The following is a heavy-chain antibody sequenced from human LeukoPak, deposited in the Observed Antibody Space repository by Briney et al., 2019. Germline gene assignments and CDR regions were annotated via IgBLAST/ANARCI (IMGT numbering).Heavy chain of an antibody. J-gene: IGHJ4*02. CDR3: ASGLRYFDLYY. CDR1: GGSISSGSYY. D-gene: IGHD3-9*01. Sequence: PSETLSLTCTVSGGSISSGSYYWSWIRQPAGKGLEWIGRIYTSGSTNYNPSLKSRVTISVDTSKNQFSLKLSSVTAADTAVYYCASGLRYFDLYYWGQGTLVTVSS. CDR2: IYTSGST. V-gene: IGHV4-61*02.